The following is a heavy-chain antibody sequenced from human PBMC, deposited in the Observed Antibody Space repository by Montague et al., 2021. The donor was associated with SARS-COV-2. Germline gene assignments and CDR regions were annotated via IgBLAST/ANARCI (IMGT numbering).Heavy chain of an antibody. V-gene: IGHV6-1*01. D-gene: IGHD2-15*01. CDR2: TYYRSQWYN. J-gene: IGHJ5*02. Sequence: CAIFGDSVSSNRAAWDWIRQSPSRGLEWLGRTYYRSQWYNDYAVSVGSRIAINPDTSKNHFSLQLDSVTPEDTAVYYCARSQHCGGGRCYSLSWFDPWGQGTLVIVSS. CDR1: GDSVSSNRAA. CDR3: ARSQHCGGGRCYSLSWFDP.